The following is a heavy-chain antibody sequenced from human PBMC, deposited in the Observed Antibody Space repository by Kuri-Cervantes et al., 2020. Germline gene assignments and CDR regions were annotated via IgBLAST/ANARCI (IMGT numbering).Heavy chain of an antibody. J-gene: IGHJ4*02. CDR1: GHTFTSYY. CDR2: IIPIFGTA. CDR3: AGYGDYSVGLYYFDY. Sequence: SVKVSCKASGHTFTSYYMHWVRQAPGQGLEWMGGIIPIFGTANYAQKFQGRVTITADESTSTAYMELSSLRSEDTAVYYCAGYGDYSVGLYYFDYWGQGTLVTVSS. D-gene: IGHD4-17*01. V-gene: IGHV1-69*13.